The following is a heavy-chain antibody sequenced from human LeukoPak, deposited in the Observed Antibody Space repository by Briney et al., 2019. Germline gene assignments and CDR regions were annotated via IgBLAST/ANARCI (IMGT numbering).Heavy chain of an antibody. J-gene: IGHJ4*02. V-gene: IGHV3-48*01. D-gene: IGHD5-18*01. Sequence: GGSLRLSCAASGFTFSSYSFNWVRQAPGKGLEWVSYISKNLATVYYADSVKDRFTISRDNAKNSLYLQMNSLRPEDTAVYYCAIDGGSSYEIDYWGQGTVVTVSS. CDR3: AIDGGSSYEIDY. CDR1: GFTFSSYS. CDR2: ISKNLATV.